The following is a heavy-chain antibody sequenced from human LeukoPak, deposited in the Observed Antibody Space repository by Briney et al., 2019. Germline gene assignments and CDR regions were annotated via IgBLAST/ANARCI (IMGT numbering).Heavy chain of an antibody. Sequence: SETLSLTCAVYGGSFSGYYWSWIRQPPGKGLEWIGEINHSGSTNYNPSLKSRVTISVDTSKNQFSLKLSSVTAADTAVYYCARAVGPGSDGKLNWFDPWGQGTLVTVSS. CDR3: ARAVGPGSDGKLNWFDP. CDR1: GGSFSGYY. V-gene: IGHV4-34*01. CDR2: INHSGST. J-gene: IGHJ5*02. D-gene: IGHD2-21*02.